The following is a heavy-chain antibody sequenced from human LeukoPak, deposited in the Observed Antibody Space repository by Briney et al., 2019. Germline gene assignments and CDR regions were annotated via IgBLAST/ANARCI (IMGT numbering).Heavy chain of an antibody. J-gene: IGHJ5*02. V-gene: IGHV3-53*01. CDR2: IYSGGST. D-gene: IGHD3-22*01. CDR3: VRDRPNYYDSTGHYYRRNGDH. Sequence: GGSLRLSCAASGFTVSSNYMSWVRQAPGKGLEWVSVIYSGGSTNYADSVKGRFTISRENSKNTLYLQMNSLRADDTAIYYCVRDRPNYYDSTGHYYRRNGDHWGQGTLVTVSS. CDR1: GFTVSSNY.